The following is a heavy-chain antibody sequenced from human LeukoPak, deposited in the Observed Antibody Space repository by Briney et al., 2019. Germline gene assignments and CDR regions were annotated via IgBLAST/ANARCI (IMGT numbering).Heavy chain of an antibody. J-gene: IGHJ4*02. D-gene: IGHD5-18*01. CDR2: ISWNSGSI. Sequence: PGGSLRLSCAASGFTFDDYAMHWVRQAPGKGLEWVSCISWNSGSIGYADSVKGRFTISRDNAKNSLYLQMNSLRAEDTALYYCAKGSYGWTLSGYFDYWGQGTLVTVSS. V-gene: IGHV3-9*01. CDR3: AKGSYGWTLSGYFDY. CDR1: GFTFDDYA.